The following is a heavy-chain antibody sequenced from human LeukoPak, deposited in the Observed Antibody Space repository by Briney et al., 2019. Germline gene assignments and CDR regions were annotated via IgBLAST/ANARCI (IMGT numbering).Heavy chain of an antibody. CDR3: ARRGAMASFDY. D-gene: IGHD2-2*01. J-gene: IGHJ4*02. CDR1: GGSISSSSYY. V-gene: IGHV4-39*01. CDR2: IYYSGST. Sequence: SETLSLTCTVSGGSISSSSYYWGWIRQPPGKGLEWIGSIYYSGSTYYNPPLKSRVTISVDTSKNQFSLKLSSVTAADTAVYYCARRGAMASFDYWGQGTLVTVSS.